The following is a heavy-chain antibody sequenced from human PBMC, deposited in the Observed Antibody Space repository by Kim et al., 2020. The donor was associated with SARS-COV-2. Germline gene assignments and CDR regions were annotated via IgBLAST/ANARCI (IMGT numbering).Heavy chain of an antibody. D-gene: IGHD4-17*01. J-gene: IGHJ4*02. Sequence: AQKLQGRVTMTTDTSTSTAYMELRSLRSDDTAVYYCARFLGYGDLPELDYWGQGTLVTVSS. CDR3: ARFLGYGDLPELDY. V-gene: IGHV1-18*01.